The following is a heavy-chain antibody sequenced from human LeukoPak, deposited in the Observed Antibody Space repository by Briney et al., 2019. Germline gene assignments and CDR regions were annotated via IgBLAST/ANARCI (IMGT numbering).Heavy chain of an antibody. Sequence: PGGSLRLSCAASGFTFSSYEMNWVRQAPGKGLEWVSYISSSGSTTYYADSVKGRFTISRDNAKNSLYLQMNSLRAEDTAVYYCAKGLGPLVRGVVPRTYYMDVWGRGTTVTVSS. CDR2: ISSSGSTT. CDR3: AKGLGPLVRGVVPRTYYMDV. D-gene: IGHD3-10*01. V-gene: IGHV3-48*03. J-gene: IGHJ6*03. CDR1: GFTFSSYE.